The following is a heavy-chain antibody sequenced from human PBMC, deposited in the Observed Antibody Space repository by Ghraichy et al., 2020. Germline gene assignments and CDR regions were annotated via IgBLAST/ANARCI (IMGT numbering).Heavy chain of an antibody. CDR3: TRVAIALDPYDS. V-gene: IGHV3-72*01. D-gene: IGHD2-21*01. CDR2: IRKKANSYTT. J-gene: IGHJ5*01. CDR1: GFTFSDHY. Sequence: GALRLSCAASGFTFSDHYMDWVRQAPGKGLEWVARIRKKANSYTTEYAASVNGRFTISRDDSKSSLYLQMNSLKTEDTAVYYCTRVAIALDPYDSWGQGTLVTVSS.